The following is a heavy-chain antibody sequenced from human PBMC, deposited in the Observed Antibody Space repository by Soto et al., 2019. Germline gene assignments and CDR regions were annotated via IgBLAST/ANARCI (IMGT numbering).Heavy chain of an antibody. Sequence: GGSMRLSCAASGFTFSSYSMNWGRQAPGKGLEWGSSISSSSSYIYYADSVKGRFTISRENAKNSLYLQMNSLRAEDTAVYYCARLHVRGELELLQDFQHWGPGTLVTVSS. V-gene: IGHV3-21*01. J-gene: IGHJ1*01. CDR1: GFTFSSYS. CDR3: ARLHVRGELELLQDFQH. CDR2: ISSSSSYI. D-gene: IGHD1-26*01.